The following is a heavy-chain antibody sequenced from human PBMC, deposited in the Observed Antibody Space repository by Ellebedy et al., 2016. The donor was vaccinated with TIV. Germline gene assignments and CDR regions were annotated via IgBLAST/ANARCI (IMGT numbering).Heavy chain of an antibody. V-gene: IGHV5-51*01. J-gene: IGHJ5*02. CDR1: GYIFTNYW. CDR2: IFPGDSDT. D-gene: IGHD5-12*01. Sequence: GGSLRLSCKGSGYIFTNYWIGWVRQMPGKGLEWMGIIFPGDSDTKYSPSFQGQVTMSVDKSISTAYLQWGSLKASDTAIYYCARVHDDPLGYFDPWGQGTLVSVSS. CDR3: ARVHDDPLGYFDP.